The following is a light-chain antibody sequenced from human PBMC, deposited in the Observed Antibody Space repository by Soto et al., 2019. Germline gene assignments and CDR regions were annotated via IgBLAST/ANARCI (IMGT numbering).Light chain of an antibody. CDR2: DAS. V-gene: IGKV1-5*01. Sequence: DIHMTQSPSTLSASMGDRVTITFRASQSISSWLAWYQQKAGKAPKLLINDASSLESGVPSRFSGSGSGTEFTLTISSLQPDDFATYYCQQYNSYWTFGQGTKVDIK. CDR3: QQYNSYWT. CDR1: QSISSW. J-gene: IGKJ1*01.